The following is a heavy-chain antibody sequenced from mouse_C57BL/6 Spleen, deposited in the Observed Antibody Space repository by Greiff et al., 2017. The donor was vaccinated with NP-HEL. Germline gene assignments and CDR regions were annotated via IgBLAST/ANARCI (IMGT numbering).Heavy chain of an antibody. V-gene: IGHV3-6*01. Sequence: EVKVEESGPGLVKPSQSLSLTCSVTGYSITSGYYWNWIRQFPGNKLEWMGYISYDGSNNYNPSLKNRISITRDTSKNQFFLKLNSVTTEDTATYYCAREGYYGSSSFAYWGQGTLVTVSA. CDR1: GYSITSGYY. CDR3: AREGYYGSSSFAY. D-gene: IGHD1-1*01. CDR2: ISYDGSN. J-gene: IGHJ3*01.